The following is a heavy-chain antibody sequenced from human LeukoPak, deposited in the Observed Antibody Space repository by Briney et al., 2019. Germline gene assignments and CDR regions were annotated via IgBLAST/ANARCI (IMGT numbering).Heavy chain of an antibody. CDR2: IYYSGST. J-gene: IGHJ5*02. CDR1: GGSISSYY. CDR3: ARSILGGHNWFDP. Sequence: SETLSLTCTVSGGSISSYYWSWIRQPPGKGLEWIGYIYYSGSTNYNPSLKSRVTISVDTSKNQFSLKLSSVTAADTAVYYCARSILGGHNWFDPWGQGTLVTVSS. D-gene: IGHD3-3*01. V-gene: IGHV4-59*01.